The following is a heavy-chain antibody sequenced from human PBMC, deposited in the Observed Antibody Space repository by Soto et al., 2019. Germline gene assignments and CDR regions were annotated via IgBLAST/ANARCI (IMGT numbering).Heavy chain of an antibody. CDR1: GFTFSNYP. D-gene: IGHD3-9*01. V-gene: IGHV3-48*01. Sequence: GGSLRLSCAASGFTFSNYPMSWVRQAPGKGLEWISYSSSDSGTIYYADSVKGRFSISRDNAKNSLFPQMNSLRVEDTAVYYCASDWFYMDVWGKGTSVTVSS. J-gene: IGHJ6*03. CDR2: SSSDSGTI. CDR3: ASDWFYMDV.